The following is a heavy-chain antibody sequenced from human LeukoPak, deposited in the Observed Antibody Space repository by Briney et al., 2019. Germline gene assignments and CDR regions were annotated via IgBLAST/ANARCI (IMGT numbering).Heavy chain of an antibody. Sequence: SETLSLTCTVSGGSIGSYYWSWIRQPPGKGQERIGYIYYSGSTNYNPSLKSRVTISVDTSKNQFSLKLSSVTAADTAVYYCARLSYSSSWYWFDPWGQGTLVTVSS. V-gene: IGHV4-59*08. CDR3: ARLSYSSSWYWFDP. D-gene: IGHD6-13*01. CDR2: IYYSGST. J-gene: IGHJ5*02. CDR1: GGSIGSYY.